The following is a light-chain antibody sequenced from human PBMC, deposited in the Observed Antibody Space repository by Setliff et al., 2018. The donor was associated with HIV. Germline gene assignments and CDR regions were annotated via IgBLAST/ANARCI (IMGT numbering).Light chain of an antibody. J-gene: IGLJ1*01. CDR3: CSFTSSNTYV. CDR1: SSNIGAGYD. Sequence: QSVLTQPPSVSGAPGQRVTISCTGSSSNIGAGYDVHWYQQLPGTAPKLLIYGNSNRPSGVSSRFSGSKSGNTASLTISGLQLEDESDYYCCSFTSSNTYVFGTGTKVTVL. CDR2: GNS. V-gene: IGLV1-40*01.